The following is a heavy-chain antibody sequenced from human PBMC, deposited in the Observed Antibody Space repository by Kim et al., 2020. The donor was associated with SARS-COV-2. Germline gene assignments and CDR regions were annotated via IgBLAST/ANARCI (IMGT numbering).Heavy chain of an antibody. V-gene: IGHV4-34*01. CDR3: ARAWAVAGTGGFDP. CDR1: GGSFSGYY. D-gene: IGHD6-19*01. Sequence: SETLSLTCAVYGGSFSGYYWSWIRQPPGKGLEWIGEINHSGSTNYNPSLKSRVTISVDTSKNQFSLKLSSVTAADTAVYYCARAWAVAGTGGFDPWGQGTLVTVSS. CDR2: INHSGST. J-gene: IGHJ5*02.